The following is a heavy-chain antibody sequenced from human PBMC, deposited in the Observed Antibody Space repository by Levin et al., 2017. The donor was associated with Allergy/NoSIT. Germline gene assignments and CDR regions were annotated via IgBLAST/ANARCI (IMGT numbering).Heavy chain of an antibody. CDR2: IHNSGNT. CDR1: GGSISSYY. CDR3: ARGRYSASWYSTELDY. V-gene: IGHV4-59*01. J-gene: IGHJ4*02. Sequence: PSETLSLTCTVSGGSISSYYWTWIRQPPGKGLEWIGYIHNSGNTNYNPSLKSRVTISVDTSKNQFSLNLNYVTAADTAVYYCARGRYSASWYSTELDYWGQGTLVTVSS. D-gene: IGHD6-13*01.